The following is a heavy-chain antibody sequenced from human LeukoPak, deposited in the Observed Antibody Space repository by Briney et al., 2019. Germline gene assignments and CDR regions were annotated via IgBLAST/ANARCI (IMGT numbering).Heavy chain of an antibody. CDR3: ARGDDYGGAWYYFDC. CDR1: GGSITQTNY. V-gene: IGHV4-4*02. Sequence: SETLSLTCDVSGGSITQTNYWTWVRQPPGKGLEWIGEVNLQGGTNYNPSLLRRVAISVDTSANHVSLQMTSVTAADTAVYYCARGDDYGGAWYYFDCWGQGTLVTVSS. D-gene: IGHD4-23*01. CDR2: VNLQGGT. J-gene: IGHJ4*02.